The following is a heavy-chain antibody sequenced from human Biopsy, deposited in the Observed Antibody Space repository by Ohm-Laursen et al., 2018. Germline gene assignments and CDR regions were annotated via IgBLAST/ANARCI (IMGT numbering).Heavy chain of an antibody. CDR3: ARAKLEPVYYCYGMDV. V-gene: IGHV1-18*01. J-gene: IGHJ6*02. CDR2: ISAYNGNR. D-gene: IGHD1-1*01. CDR1: GYTFPSYG. Sequence: GSSVKVSCKASGYTFPSYGVSWVRQAPGQGLEWMGWISAYNGNRNYAQKFQGRVTVTTDTSTSTAYMELRSLRSDDTAVYYCARAKLEPVYYCYGMDVWGQGTTVTVSS.